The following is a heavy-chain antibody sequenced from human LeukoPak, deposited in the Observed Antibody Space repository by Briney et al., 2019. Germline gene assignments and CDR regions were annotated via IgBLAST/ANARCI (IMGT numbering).Heavy chain of an antibody. CDR2: INHSGST. J-gene: IGHJ4*02. Sequence: SETLSLTCAVYGGSFSGYYWSWLRQPPGKGLEWIGEINHSGSTNYNPSLKSRVTISVDTSKNQFSLKLSSVTAADTAVYYCARGLGYCSSTSCYWAVYFDYWGQGTLVTVSS. V-gene: IGHV4-34*01. CDR1: GGSFSGYY. CDR3: ARGLGYCSSTSCYWAVYFDY. D-gene: IGHD2-2*01.